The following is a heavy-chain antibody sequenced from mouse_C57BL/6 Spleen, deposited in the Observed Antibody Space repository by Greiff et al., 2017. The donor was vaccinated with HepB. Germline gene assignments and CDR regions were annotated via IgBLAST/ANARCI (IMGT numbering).Heavy chain of an antibody. CDR1: GYSFTSYY. V-gene: IGHV1-66*01. CDR2: IYPGSGNT. Sequence: QVHVKQSGPELVKPGASVKISCKASGYSFTSYYIHWVKQRPGQGLEWIGWIYPGSGNTKYNEKFKGKATLTADTSSSTAYMQLSSLTSEDSAVYYCARGPYGAMDYWGQGTSVTVSS. D-gene: IGHD1-1*01. J-gene: IGHJ4*01. CDR3: ARGPYGAMDY.